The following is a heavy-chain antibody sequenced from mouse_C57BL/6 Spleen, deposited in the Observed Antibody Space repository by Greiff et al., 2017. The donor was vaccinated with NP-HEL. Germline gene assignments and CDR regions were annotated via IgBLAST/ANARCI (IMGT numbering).Heavy chain of an antibody. J-gene: IGHJ3*01. CDR2: IDPSDSYT. D-gene: IGHD2-4*01. V-gene: IGHV1-50*01. Sequence: QVQLQQPGAELVKPGASVKLSCKASGYTFTSYWMQWVKQRPGQGLEWIGEIDPSDSYTNYNQKFKGKATLTVDTSSSTAYMQLSSLTSEDSAVYYCARFASDYDGFAYWGQGTLVTVSA. CDR3: ARFASDYDGFAY. CDR1: GYTFTSYW.